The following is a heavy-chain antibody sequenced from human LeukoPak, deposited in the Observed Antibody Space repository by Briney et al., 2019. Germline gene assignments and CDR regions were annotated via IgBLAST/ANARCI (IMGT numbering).Heavy chain of an antibody. Sequence: GGSLRLSCAASGFTFRNYWMHWVRQAPGKGLGWVSRINSDGSGINYADSVKGRFTISRDNAKNTLYLQMNSLRAQDTAVYYCASASSHSIAAGGDYWGQGTLVTVSS. CDR3: ASASSHSIAAGGDY. CDR2: INSDGSGI. J-gene: IGHJ4*02. D-gene: IGHD6-13*01. CDR1: GFTFRNYW. V-gene: IGHV3-74*01.